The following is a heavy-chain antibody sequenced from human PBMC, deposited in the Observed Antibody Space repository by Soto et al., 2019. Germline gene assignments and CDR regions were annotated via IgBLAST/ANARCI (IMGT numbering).Heavy chain of an antibody. CDR2: IKSKTDGGTT. Sequence: PGGSLRLSCAASGFTFSNAWMSWVRQAPGKGLEWVGRIKSKTDGGTTDYAAPVKGRFTISRDDSKNTLYLQMNSLKTEDTAVYYCTTDLSDSSGYYFDYWGQGTTVTSPQ. V-gene: IGHV3-15*01. CDR1: GFTFSNAW. CDR3: TTDLSDSSGYYFDY. J-gene: IGHJ4*02. D-gene: IGHD3-22*01.